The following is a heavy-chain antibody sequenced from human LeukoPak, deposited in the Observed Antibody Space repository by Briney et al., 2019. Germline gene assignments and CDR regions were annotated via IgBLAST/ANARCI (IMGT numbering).Heavy chain of an antibody. V-gene: IGHV1-46*01. CDR3: ARAYGDYNWFDP. J-gene: IGHJ5*02. CDR2: INPSGGST. CDR1: GYTFTSYY. Sequence: ASVKVSCKASGYTFTSYYMHWVRHAPGQGLEWMGIINPSGGSTSYAQKFQGRVTMTRDTSTSTVYMELSSLRSEDTAVYYCARAYGDYNWFDPWGQGTLVTVSS. D-gene: IGHD4-17*01.